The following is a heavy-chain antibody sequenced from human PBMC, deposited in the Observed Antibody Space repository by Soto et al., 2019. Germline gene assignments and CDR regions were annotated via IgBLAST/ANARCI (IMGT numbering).Heavy chain of an antibody. CDR3: ARDAAMGDYYHYGMDV. D-gene: IGHD5-18*01. CDR2: INPSSGGA. CDR1: GYTFTGYY. V-gene: IGHV1-2*04. J-gene: IGHJ6*02. Sequence: GASVKVSCKASGYTFTGYYLHWVRQAPGQGLEWMGWINPSSGGANIAQKFQGWVTMTRDTSIDTAYVELTRLRSDDTAVYYCARDAAMGDYYHYGMDVWGQGTPVTVS.